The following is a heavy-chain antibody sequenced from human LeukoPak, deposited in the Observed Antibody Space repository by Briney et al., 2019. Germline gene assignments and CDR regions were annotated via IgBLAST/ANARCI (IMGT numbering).Heavy chain of an antibody. CDR3: AREYSSGWWDYYYMDV. Sequence: GASVKVSCKASGYTFTSYGISWVRQAPGQGLEWMGWISAYNGNTNYAQKLQGRVTMTTDTSTSTAYSELRSLRSDDTAVYYCAREYSSGWWDYYYMDVWGKGTTVTVSS. D-gene: IGHD6-19*01. CDR1: GYTFTSYG. J-gene: IGHJ6*03. CDR2: ISAYNGNT. V-gene: IGHV1-18*01.